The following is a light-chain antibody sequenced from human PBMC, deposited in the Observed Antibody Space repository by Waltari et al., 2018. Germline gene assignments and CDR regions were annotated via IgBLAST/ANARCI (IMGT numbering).Light chain of an antibody. J-gene: IGKJ4*01. CDR1: QSLLHSNGYNY. Sequence: DIVMTKSPLSLHVTPGESASISCRSSQSLLHSNGYNYLDWYLQKPGQSPQLLIYLGSNRASGVPDRFSGSGSGTDFTLKISRVEAEDVGVYYCMQALQTPRTFGGGTKVEIK. V-gene: IGKV2-28*01. CDR2: LGS. CDR3: MQALQTPRT.